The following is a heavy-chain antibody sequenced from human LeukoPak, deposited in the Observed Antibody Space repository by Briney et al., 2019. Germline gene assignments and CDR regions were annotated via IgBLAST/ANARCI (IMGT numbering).Heavy chain of an antibody. Sequence: PGGSLRLSCAASGFTFSSYAMSWVRQAPGKGLEWVSAISGSGGSTYYADSVKGRFTISRDNSKNTLYLQMNSLRAEDTAVYYCAKPYYYDSSGYYDYWGQGTLVTVSS. D-gene: IGHD3-22*01. V-gene: IGHV3-23*01. CDR3: AKPYYYDSSGYYDY. CDR2: ISGSGGST. J-gene: IGHJ4*02. CDR1: GFTFSSYA.